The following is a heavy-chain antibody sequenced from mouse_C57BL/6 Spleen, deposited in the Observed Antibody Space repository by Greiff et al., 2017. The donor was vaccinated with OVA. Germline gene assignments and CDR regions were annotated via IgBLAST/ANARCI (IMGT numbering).Heavy chain of an antibody. D-gene: IGHD1-1*01. Sequence: VQLQQPGAELVKPGASVKLSCKASGYTFTSYWMQWVKQRPGQGLEWIGEIDPSDSYTNYNQKFKGKATLTVDTSSSTAYMQLSSLTSEDSAVYYCARENYGRSYVSDYWGQGTTLTVSS. CDR3: ARENYGRSYVSDY. CDR2: IDPSDSYT. CDR1: GYTFTSYW. V-gene: IGHV1-50*01. J-gene: IGHJ2*01.